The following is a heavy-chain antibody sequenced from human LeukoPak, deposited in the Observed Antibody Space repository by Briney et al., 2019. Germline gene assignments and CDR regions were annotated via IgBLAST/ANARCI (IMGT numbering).Heavy chain of an antibody. D-gene: IGHD4-17*01. CDR2: TYSDGST. Sequence: PGGSLRLSCAASGFTVSINYMTWVRQAPGKGLEWVSATYSDGSTYYADSVKGRFTISRDNSKNTLYLQMNSLRAEDTAVYYCARVGTPVTTVDYWGQGTLVTVSS. CDR1: GFTVSINY. V-gene: IGHV3-66*01. CDR3: ARVGTPVTTVDY. J-gene: IGHJ4*02.